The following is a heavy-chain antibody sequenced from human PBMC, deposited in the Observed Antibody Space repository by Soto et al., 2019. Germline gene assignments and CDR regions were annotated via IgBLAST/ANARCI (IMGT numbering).Heavy chain of an antibody. J-gene: IGHJ4*02. D-gene: IGHD3-22*01. CDR2: INWDGGST. CDR3: VKDRYTVIGNSFFDY. CDR1: GFTFDDYR. Sequence: PGGSLRLSCAASGFTFDDYRMHWVRQAPGKGLEWISLINWDGGSTYYADSVKGRFTISRDNRKNSLFLEMNSLTTEDTAFYYCVKDRYTVIGNSFFDYWGQGTLVTVSS. V-gene: IGHV3-43*01.